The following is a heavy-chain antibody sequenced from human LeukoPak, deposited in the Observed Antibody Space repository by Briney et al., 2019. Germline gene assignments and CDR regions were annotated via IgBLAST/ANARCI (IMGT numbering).Heavy chain of an antibody. CDR1: GYTFTSYA. CDR3: ARIITMVSSGGLGY. CDR2: INAGNGNT. D-gene: IGHD3-10*01. V-gene: IGHV1-3*01. Sequence: ASVKVSCKASGYTFTSYAMHWVRQAPGQRLEWMGWINAGNGNTKYSQKFRGRVTITRDTSASTAYMELSSLRSEDTAVYYCARIITMVSSGGLGYWGQGTLVTVSS. J-gene: IGHJ4*02.